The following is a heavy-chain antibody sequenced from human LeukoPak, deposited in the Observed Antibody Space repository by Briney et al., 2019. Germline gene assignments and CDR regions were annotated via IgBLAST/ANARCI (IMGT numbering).Heavy chain of an antibody. Sequence: GASVKVSCKASGYTFTSYDINWVRQATGQGLEWMGWMNPNSGNTGYAQKFPGRVTITRNTSISTAYMELSSLRSEDTAVYYSARGDYSNDDNWFDPWGQGTLVTVSS. J-gene: IGHJ5*02. CDR2: MNPNSGNT. D-gene: IGHD4-11*01. V-gene: IGHV1-8*03. CDR1: GYTFTSYD. CDR3: ARGDYSNDDNWFDP.